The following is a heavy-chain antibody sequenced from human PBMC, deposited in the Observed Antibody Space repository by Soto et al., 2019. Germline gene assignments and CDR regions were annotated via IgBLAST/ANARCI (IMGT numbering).Heavy chain of an antibody. CDR3: ARVMPPKHDSSGSYPDAFDI. CDR1: GYSFTSYW. V-gene: IGHV5-51*01. D-gene: IGHD3-22*01. CDR2: IYPGDSDT. Sequence: GESLKISCKGSGYSFTSYWIGCVRQMPGKGLEWMGIIYPGDSDTRYSPSFQGQVTISADKSISTAYLQWSSLKASDTAKYYCARVMPPKHDSSGSYPDAFDIWGQGTMVTVSS. J-gene: IGHJ3*02.